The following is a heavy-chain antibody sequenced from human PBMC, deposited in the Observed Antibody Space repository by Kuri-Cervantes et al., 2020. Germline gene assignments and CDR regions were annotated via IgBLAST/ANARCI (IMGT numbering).Heavy chain of an antibody. J-gene: IGHJ4*02. CDR1: GFTFSSYA. V-gene: IGHV3-23*01. Sequence: GESLKISCAASGFTFSSYALHWVRQAPGKGLECVSAISGDSGITYYADSVKGRFSISRDNSKNTVYLEMRSLRAEDTAIYYCAREGPKPYFDNWGQGTLVTVSS. CDR3: AREGPKPYFDN. CDR2: ISGDSGIT.